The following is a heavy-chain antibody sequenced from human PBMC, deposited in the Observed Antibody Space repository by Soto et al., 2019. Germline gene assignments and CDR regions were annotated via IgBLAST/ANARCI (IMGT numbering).Heavy chain of an antibody. J-gene: IGHJ6*04. Sequence: GGSLRLSCAASGFTVISKYMSWVLQAPGKGLEWVSLIQNVGPTYYADSVKGRFTISRDTSENTVHLQMDSLRAEDTAVYYCARDDVLCDGGRCYGVPLDGWGKGTTVTVSS. CDR1: GFTVISKY. V-gene: IGHV3-66*01. CDR3: ARDDVLCDGGRCYGVPLDG. CDR2: IQNVGPT. D-gene: IGHD2-15*01.